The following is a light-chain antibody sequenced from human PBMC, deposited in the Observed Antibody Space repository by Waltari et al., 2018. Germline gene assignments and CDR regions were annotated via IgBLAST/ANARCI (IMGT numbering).Light chain of an antibody. J-gene: IGKJ2*01. CDR2: GAS. Sequence: IVMTQSPATLSVSPGERVTLSCRASQSGSGNLAWYQQKPGQAPRHLMYGASTRAAGVPTRFSGSGSGTEFTVTISSLQSEDFAVYYCQQYNDWPQTFGQGTKLETK. CDR1: QSGSGN. V-gene: IGKV3-15*01. CDR3: QQYNDWPQT.